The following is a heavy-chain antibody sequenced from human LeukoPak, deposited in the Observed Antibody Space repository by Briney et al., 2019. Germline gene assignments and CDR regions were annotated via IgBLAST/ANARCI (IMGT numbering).Heavy chain of an antibody. V-gene: IGHV3-21*01. CDR2: ISSSSTYV. D-gene: IGHD5-12*01. J-gene: IGHJ6*03. Sequence: GGSLRLSCAASAFIFSSYTMNWVRQAPGKGLEWVSFISSSSTYVYYADSVKGRFTISRDNSKNTLFLQMDSLRDDDTAVYYCARDGGYRALEHYYYMDVWGKGTTVTVSS. CDR3: ARDGGYRALEHYYYMDV. CDR1: AFIFSSYT.